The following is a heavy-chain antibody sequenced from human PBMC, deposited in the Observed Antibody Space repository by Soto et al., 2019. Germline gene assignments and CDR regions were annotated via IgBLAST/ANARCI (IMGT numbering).Heavy chain of an antibody. Sequence: QVQLVESGGGVVQPGRSLRLSCAASGFTFSSYGMHWVRQAPGKGLEWVAVIWYDGSNKYYADSVKGRFTISRDNSKNRLDQQLNSLRAEDTAVCYCAREGRVAEAVMDWFDPWGQGTLVTVSS. CDR2: IWYDGSNK. CDR3: AREGRVAEAVMDWFDP. CDR1: GFTFSSYG. V-gene: IGHV3-33*01. D-gene: IGHD6-13*01. J-gene: IGHJ5*02.